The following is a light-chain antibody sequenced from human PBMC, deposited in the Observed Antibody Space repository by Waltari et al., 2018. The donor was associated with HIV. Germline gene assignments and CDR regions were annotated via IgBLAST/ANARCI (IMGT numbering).Light chain of an antibody. Sequence: QSVLTQPPSVSGTPGQRVTISCSGSSSNIGDNALSWYQQFPGTAPKLLIYSNNQRPSGVPDRFSGSKSGTSASLAISGLQSEDEADYYCATLDDSLNGPVFGGGTKVTVL. CDR1: SSNIGDNA. J-gene: IGLJ2*01. V-gene: IGLV1-44*01. CDR2: SNN. CDR3: ATLDDSLNGPV.